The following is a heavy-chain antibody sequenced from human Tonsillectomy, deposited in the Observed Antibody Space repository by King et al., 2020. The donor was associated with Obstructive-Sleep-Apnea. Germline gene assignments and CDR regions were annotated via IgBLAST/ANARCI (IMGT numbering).Heavy chain of an antibody. CDR3: ARQQRNAAGTDYPDAGLDL. Sequence: LVQSGAEAKKPGESLKISCTGSGFSFSRHWIAGGRQGTGKGREGRGRRERGEGEKRESESLPGQGAFPVDRATNTAFLQWNNMRLWDTAIFYCARQQRNAAGTDYPDAGLDLWGQGTLVTVSS. J-gene: IGHJ3*01. CDR2: RERGEGEK. CDR1: GFSFSRHW. D-gene: IGHD3-10*01. V-gene: IGHV5-51*01.